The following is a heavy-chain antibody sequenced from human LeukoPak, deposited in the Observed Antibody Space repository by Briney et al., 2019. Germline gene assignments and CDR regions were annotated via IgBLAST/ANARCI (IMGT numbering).Heavy chain of an antibody. V-gene: IGHV1-2*02. D-gene: IGHD6-13*01. CDR2: TNPNSGGT. CDR1: EYTFTGYY. Sequence: ASVKVSCKASEYTFTGYYMHWVRQAPGQGLEWMGWTNPNSGGTNYAQKFQGRVTVTRDTSISTAYMELSRLRSDDTAVYYCARDAIAAAGTQLPYYYYYYMDVWGKGTTVTISS. CDR3: ARDAIAAAGTQLPYYYYYYMDV. J-gene: IGHJ6*03.